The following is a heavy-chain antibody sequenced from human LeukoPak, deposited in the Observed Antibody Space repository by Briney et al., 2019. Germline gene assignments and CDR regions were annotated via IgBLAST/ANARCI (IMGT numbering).Heavy chain of an antibody. CDR1: GYSFTSYW. V-gene: IGHV5-51*03. CDR3: ARLIAVAGIRGWFDP. CDR2: IYPGDSDT. J-gene: IGHJ5*02. Sequence: GESLKISCKGSGYSFTSYWIGWVRQMPGKGLEWMGIIYPGDSDTRYSPSFQGQVTISADKSISTAYLQWSSLKASDTAMYYCARLIAVAGIRGWFDPWGQGTLVTVYS. D-gene: IGHD6-19*01.